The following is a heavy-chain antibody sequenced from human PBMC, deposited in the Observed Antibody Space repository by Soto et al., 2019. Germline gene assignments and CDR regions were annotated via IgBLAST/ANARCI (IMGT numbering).Heavy chain of an antibody. CDR2: ISASGGTT. V-gene: IGHV3-23*01. D-gene: IGHD2-2*01. CDR3: AKSGLTYCSSTTCLPHY. Sequence: GESLKISCLASGLTFNNYAMSWVRQAPGEGLEWVSAISASGGTTYYADSVKGRFTISRDSSKSTLYLQMNSLRAEDTAVYFCAKSGLTYCSSTTCLPHYWGQGTLVTVSS. J-gene: IGHJ4*02. CDR1: GLTFNNYA.